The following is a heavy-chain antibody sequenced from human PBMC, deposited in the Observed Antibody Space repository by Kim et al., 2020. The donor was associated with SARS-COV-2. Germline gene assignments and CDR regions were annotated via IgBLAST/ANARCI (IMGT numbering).Heavy chain of an antibody. J-gene: IGHJ4*02. V-gene: IGHV5-10-1*01. Sequence: TNYSPSFQGHVTISADKSISTAYLQWSSRKASDTAMYYCARNAGGGPVDYWGQGTLVTVSS. CDR2: T. D-gene: IGHD2-8*02. CDR3: ARNAGGGPVDY.